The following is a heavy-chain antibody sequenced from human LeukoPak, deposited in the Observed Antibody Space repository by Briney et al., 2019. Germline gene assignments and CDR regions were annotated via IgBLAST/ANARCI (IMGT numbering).Heavy chain of an antibody. Sequence: PGGSLRLSCVAYGFSLGDFNMIWVRQAPGKGLEWLSYIGPSSSISYLSTYYAQSAKGRFTISRDIASNSLFLQMSSLRVEDTAIYYCARGWGGYSSYPPDYWGQGTLVTASS. CDR3: ARGWGGYSSYPPDY. CDR2: IGPSSSISYLST. V-gene: IGHV3-48*01. D-gene: IGHD5-12*01. CDR1: GFSLGDFN. J-gene: IGHJ4*02.